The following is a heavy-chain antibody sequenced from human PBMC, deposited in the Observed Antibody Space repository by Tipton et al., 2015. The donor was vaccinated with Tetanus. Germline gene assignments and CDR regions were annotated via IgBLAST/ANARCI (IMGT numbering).Heavy chain of an antibody. CDR3: ARIYDFWSGYYSDH. D-gene: IGHD3-3*01. J-gene: IGHJ4*02. CDR2: THHSGNT. V-gene: IGHV4-59*08. Sequence: TLSLTCSVSGASISSYYWNWIRQVPGKGLEWIGYTHHSGNTNYNPSLSGRVTTSVDTSKNQFSLKLSSVTAADTAVYYCARIYDFWSGYYSDHWGQGTLVTASS. CDR1: GASISSYY.